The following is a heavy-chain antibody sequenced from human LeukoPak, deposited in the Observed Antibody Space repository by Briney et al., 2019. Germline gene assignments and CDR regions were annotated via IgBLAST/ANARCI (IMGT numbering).Heavy chain of an antibody. CDR3: ARYYYGSGSFRLPLDV. V-gene: IGHV3-48*03. CDR2: ISSSGSTI. J-gene: IGHJ6*04. D-gene: IGHD3-10*01. CDR1: GFTFSSYE. Sequence: PGGSLRLSCAASGFTFSSYEMNWVRQAPGKGLEWVSYISSSGSTIYYADSVKGRFTISRDNAKNSLYLQMNSLRAEDTAVYYCARYYYGSGSFRLPLDVWGKGTTVTISS.